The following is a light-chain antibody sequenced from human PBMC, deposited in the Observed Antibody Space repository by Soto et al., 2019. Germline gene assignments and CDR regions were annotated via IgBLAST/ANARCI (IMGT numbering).Light chain of an antibody. V-gene: IGLV2-23*01. CDR3: CSYTGPSGM. CDR2: EGT. CDR1: SIDVGSYNL. J-gene: IGLJ3*02. Sequence: QSVLTQPASVSGSPGQSITISCTGTSIDVGSYNLVSWYQQYPGEAPKLMIYEGTKRPSGISNRFSGSRSGSTASLTISGLQAEDEADYYCCSYTGPSGMFGGGTKLTVL.